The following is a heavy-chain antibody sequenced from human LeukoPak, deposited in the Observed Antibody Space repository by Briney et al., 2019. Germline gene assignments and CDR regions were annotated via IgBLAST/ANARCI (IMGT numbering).Heavy chain of an antibody. CDR3: ARLRVSVTTTSDFDY. CDR2: INHSGST. D-gene: IGHD5-12*01. V-gene: IGHV4-34*01. J-gene: IGHJ4*02. Sequence: PETLSLTCAVYGGSFSGYYWSWIRQPPGKGLEWIGEINHSGSTNYNPSLKSRVTISVDTSKNQFSLKLSSVTAADTAVYYCARLRVSVTTTSDFDYWGQGTLVTVSS. CDR1: GGSFSGYY.